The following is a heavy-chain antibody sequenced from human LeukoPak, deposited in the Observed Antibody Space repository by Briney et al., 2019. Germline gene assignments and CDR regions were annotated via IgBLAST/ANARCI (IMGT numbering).Heavy chain of an antibody. J-gene: IGHJ4*02. CDR1: GFTFSSYG. CDR3: ASLSRDGYNFDY. D-gene: IGHD5-24*01. V-gene: IGHV3-30*02. Sequence: PGGSLRLSCAASGFTFSSYGMHWVRQAPGKGPEWVAFIRYDGSNKYYADSVKGRFTISRDNSKNTLYLQMNSLRAEDTAVYYCASLSRDGYNFDYWGQGTLVTVSS. CDR2: IRYDGSNK.